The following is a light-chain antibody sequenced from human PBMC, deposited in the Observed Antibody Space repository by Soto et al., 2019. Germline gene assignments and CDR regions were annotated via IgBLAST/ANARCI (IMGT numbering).Light chain of an antibody. CDR3: HHYNNWPPIT. V-gene: IGKV3-15*01. CDR2: RAS. J-gene: IGKJ5*01. CDR1: QSVTSN. Sequence: EIVMTQSPATLSVSPGERVTLHCRASQSVTSNLAWYQHKPGQYPRLLIYRASARATGVPDRFSGSGSGTDFTLTISSLQSAAFAVSYFHHYNNWPPITFGQGTRLEIK.